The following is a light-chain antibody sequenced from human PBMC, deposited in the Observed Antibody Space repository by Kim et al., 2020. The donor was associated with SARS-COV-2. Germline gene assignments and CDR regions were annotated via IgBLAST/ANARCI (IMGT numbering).Light chain of an antibody. CDR3: TSTTTDVPNAI. Sequence: QSALTQPPSVSGSPGQSVTIPCSGSNSDIGTHNRVSWYQQSPGTAPKLIIYEVSNRPSVVPDRFSGSKSGNTASLTISGLQAEGDANYYCTSTTTDVPNAIFGGGTQLTVL. V-gene: IGLV2-18*02. J-gene: IGLJ2*01. CDR2: EVS. CDR1: NSDIGTHNR.